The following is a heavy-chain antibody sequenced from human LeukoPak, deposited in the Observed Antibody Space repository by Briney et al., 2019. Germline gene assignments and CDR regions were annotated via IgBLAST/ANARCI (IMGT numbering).Heavy chain of an antibody. CDR2: IKSKTDGCTT. CDR3: TTVFKSDIVSY. CDR1: GFTFSNAW. Sequence: GSLRLSCAASGFTFSNAWMSWVRQAPGKGLEWVGRIKSKTDGCTTDYAGAVKGRLTISRDYSKNTLYLQMNSLKTEYTAVYYCTTVFKSDIVSYWGQGTLVTVSS. J-gene: IGHJ4*02. D-gene: IGHD5/OR15-5a*01. V-gene: IGHV3-15*01.